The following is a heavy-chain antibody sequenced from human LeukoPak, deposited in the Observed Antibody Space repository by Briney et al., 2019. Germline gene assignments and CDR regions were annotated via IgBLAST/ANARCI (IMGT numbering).Heavy chain of an antibody. CDR1: GYTFTGYY. J-gene: IGHJ4*02. CDR3: ATDLRGSYSSLGY. Sequence: ASVKVSCKASGYTFTGYYMHWVRQAPGKGLEWMGGFDPEDGETIYAQKLQGRVTMTEDTSTDTAYMELISLRSEDTAEYYCATDLRGSYSSLGYWGQGTLVTVSS. CDR2: FDPEDGET. V-gene: IGHV1-24*01. D-gene: IGHD1-26*01.